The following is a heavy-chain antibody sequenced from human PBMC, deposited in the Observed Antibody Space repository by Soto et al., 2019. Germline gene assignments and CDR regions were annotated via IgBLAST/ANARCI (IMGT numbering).Heavy chain of an antibody. D-gene: IGHD2-2*01. CDR1: GYTFTSYG. J-gene: IGHJ4*02. CDR2: ISAYNGNT. V-gene: IGHV1-18*01. CDR3: ARDFPALVPAAMALDY. Sequence: ASVKVSCKASGYTFTSYGISWVRQAPGQGLEWMGWISAYNGNTNYAQKLQGRVTMTTDTSTSTAYMELRSLRSDDTAVYYCARDFPALVPAAMALDYWGQGTLVTVSS.